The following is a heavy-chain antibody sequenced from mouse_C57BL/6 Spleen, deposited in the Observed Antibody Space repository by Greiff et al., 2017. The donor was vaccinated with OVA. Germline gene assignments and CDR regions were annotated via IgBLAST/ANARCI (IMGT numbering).Heavy chain of an antibody. CDR3: ARESTTVEYFDV. D-gene: IGHD1-1*01. Sequence: DVQLQESGPELVKPGDSVKISCKASGYSFTGYFMNWVMQSHGKSLEWIGRINPYNGDTFYNQKFKGKATLTVDKSSSTAHMELRSLTSEDSAVYYCARESTTVEYFDVWGTGTTVTVSS. CDR2: INPYNGDT. J-gene: IGHJ1*03. CDR1: GYSFTGYF. V-gene: IGHV1-20*01.